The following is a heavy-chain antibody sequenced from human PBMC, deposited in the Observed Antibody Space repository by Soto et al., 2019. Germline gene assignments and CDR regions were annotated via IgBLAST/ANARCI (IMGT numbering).Heavy chain of an antibody. D-gene: IGHD1-26*01. CDR2: ISASGGLK. V-gene: IGHV3-23*01. J-gene: IGHJ5*02. CDR1: GFSFSNYA. Sequence: GGSLRLSCAASGFSFSNYAMTWVRQTPGKGLEWVSGISASGGLKYYADSVRGRFTVSRDNSKNILYLQMDNLRDEETALYYCAREVGAPSGWLDPWGQGTQVTVS. CDR3: AREVGAPSGWLDP.